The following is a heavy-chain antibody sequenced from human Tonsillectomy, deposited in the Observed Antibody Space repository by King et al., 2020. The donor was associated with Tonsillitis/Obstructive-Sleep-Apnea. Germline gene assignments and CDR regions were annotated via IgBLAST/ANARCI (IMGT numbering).Heavy chain of an antibody. D-gene: IGHD3-3*01. CDR3: ARPRITIFGVTEGHYYGLDV. CDR2: VNPRGGST. V-gene: IGHV1-46*01. Sequence: QLVQSGAEVKKPGASVKVSCKASGYTFISYHMHWVRQAPGQGLEWMGIVNPRGGSTSYAQKFQGRVTMTRDTSTSTVYMELSSLRSDDTAVYYCARPRITIFGVTEGHYYGLDVWGQGTTVTGSS. CDR1: GYTFISYH. J-gene: IGHJ6*02.